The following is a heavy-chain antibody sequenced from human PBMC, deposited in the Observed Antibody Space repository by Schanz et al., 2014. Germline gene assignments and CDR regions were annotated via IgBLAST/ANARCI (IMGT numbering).Heavy chain of an antibody. Sequence: EVQVLESGEGLVEAGGSLRLSCAASGFTFSGYAMSWVRQAPGKGLEWVSAISGSGASTYYADSVKGRFTISRDNSQNTLYLQMDSLRPEDTAVYFCAKDTGYCHGGACYCFEYWGLGILVTVSS. CDR3: AKDTGYCHGGACYCFEY. D-gene: IGHD2-8*02. CDR1: GFTFSGYA. CDR2: ISGSGAST. V-gene: IGHV3-23*01. J-gene: IGHJ4*02.